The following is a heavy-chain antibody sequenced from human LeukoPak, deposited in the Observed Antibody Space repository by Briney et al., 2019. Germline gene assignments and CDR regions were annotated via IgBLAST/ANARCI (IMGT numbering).Heavy chain of an antibody. V-gene: IGHV3-48*02. Sequence: AGGSLRLSCAASGFTFSSYSMNWVRQAPGKGLEWVSYISSSSSTIYYADSVKGRFTISRDNAKNSLYLQMNSLRDEDTAVYYCARDEDGYCSSTSCYTSYFDYWGQGTLVTVSS. CDR2: ISSSSSTI. CDR3: ARDEDGYCSSTSCYTSYFDY. D-gene: IGHD2-2*02. J-gene: IGHJ4*02. CDR1: GFTFSSYS.